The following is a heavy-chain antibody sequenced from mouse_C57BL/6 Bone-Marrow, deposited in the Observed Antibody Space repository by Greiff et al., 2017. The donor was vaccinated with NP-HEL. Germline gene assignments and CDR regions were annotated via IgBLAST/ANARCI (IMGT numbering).Heavy chain of an antibody. Sequence: EVKLMESGGGLVQPGGSMKLSCVASGFTFSNYWMNWVRQSPEKGLEWVAQIRLKSDNYATHYAESVKGRFTISRDDSKSSVYLQMNNLRAEDTGIYYCTDLTTVVATRDYWGQGTTLTVSS. CDR1: GFTFSNYW. V-gene: IGHV6-3*01. CDR3: TDLTTVVATRDY. CDR2: IRLKSDNYAT. D-gene: IGHD1-1*01. J-gene: IGHJ2*01.